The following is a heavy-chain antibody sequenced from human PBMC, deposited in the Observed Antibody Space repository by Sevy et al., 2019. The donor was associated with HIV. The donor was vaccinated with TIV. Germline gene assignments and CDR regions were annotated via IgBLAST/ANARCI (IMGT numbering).Heavy chain of an antibody. CDR1: GFNMDHYA. J-gene: IGHJ3*02. CDR3: VKDLFRQSATFYGRDAFDM. Sequence: GGSLRLSCAASGFNMDHYAMHWVRLRPGKGLEWVSGISWDSHSVGYADSVKGRFTVYRDSAKNSLLLQIHGLKTDDTAFYYCVKDLFRQSATFYGRDAFDMWGPGTRVTVSS. CDR2: ISWDSHSV. D-gene: IGHD4-17*01. V-gene: IGHV3-9*01.